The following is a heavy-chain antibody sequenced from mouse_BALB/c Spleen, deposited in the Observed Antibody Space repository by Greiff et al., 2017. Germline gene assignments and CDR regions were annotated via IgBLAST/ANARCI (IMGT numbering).Heavy chain of an antibody. J-gene: IGHJ1*01. CDR1: GFTFSSYG. CDR2: INSNGGST. Sequence: EVKLMESGGGLVQPGGSLKLSCAASGFTFSSYGMSWVRQTPDKRLELVATINSNGGSTYYQDSVKGRFTISRDNAKNTQYLQMSSLKSEDTAMYYCARGDYYGSSYEWYFDVWGAGTTVTVSS. V-gene: IGHV5-6-3*01. CDR3: ARGDYYGSSYEWYFDV. D-gene: IGHD1-1*01.